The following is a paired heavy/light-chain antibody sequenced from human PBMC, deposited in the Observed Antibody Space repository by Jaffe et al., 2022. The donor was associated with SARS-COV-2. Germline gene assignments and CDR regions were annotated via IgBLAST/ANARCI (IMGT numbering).Light chain of an antibody. CDR2: WAF. Sequence: DIVMTQSPDSLAVSLGESATINCKSSQSVLSRSNNKNHLGWYQQKPGQPPKLLIYWAFTRESGVPDRFSGSGSGTDFTLTISSLQAEDVAVYYCQQYLSTSWTFGQGTKVEIK. CDR3: QQYLSTSWT. CDR1: QSVLSRSNNKNH. J-gene: IGKJ1*01. V-gene: IGKV4-1*01.
Heavy chain of an antibody. Sequence: QVQLVQSGAEVKKPGASVEISCKASGYTFIDYYIHWVRQAPGQGLEWIGWINPDSADSHYAQNFQGSVTMTSDTSISTVYMELRSLRSDDTAMYYCARVDHNVRSGTLGNWGQGTLVTVSS. CDR2: INPDSADS. J-gene: IGHJ4*02. D-gene: IGHD3-22*01. CDR3: ARVDHNVRSGTLGN. CDR1: GYTFIDYY. V-gene: IGHV1-2*02.